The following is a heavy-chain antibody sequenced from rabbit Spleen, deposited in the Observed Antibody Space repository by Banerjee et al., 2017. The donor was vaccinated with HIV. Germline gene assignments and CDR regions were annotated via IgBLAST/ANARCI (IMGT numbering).Heavy chain of an antibody. CDR3: ARGAPDTVTGFPL. CDR1: GIDFSSYW. Sequence: QQQLEESGGGLVKPGGTLTLTCKASGIDFSSYWMCWVRQAPGKGLEWIGCIYTGSSDTTYYASWVNGRFSISRSTSLNPVTLQMPSLTAADTATYFCARGAPDTVTGFPLWGQGPLVTVS. J-gene: IGHJ3*01. D-gene: IGHD2-1*01. V-gene: IGHV1S43*01. CDR2: IYTGSSDTT.